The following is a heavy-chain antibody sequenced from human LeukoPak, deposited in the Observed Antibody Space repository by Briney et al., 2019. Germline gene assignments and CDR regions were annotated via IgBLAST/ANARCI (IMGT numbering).Heavy chain of an antibody. Sequence: SETLSLTCAVSGGSISSYYWSWIRQPPGKGLEWIGYIYYSGSTNYNPSLKSRVTISVDTSKNQFSLKLSSVTAADTAVYYCAGNDYGDYFDYWGQGTLVTVSS. D-gene: IGHD4-17*01. CDR3: AGNDYGDYFDY. J-gene: IGHJ4*02. V-gene: IGHV4-59*01. CDR2: IYYSGST. CDR1: GGSISSYY.